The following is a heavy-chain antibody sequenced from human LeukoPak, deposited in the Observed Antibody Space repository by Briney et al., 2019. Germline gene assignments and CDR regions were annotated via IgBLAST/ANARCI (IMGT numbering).Heavy chain of an antibody. J-gene: IGHJ4*02. D-gene: IGHD5-18*01. CDR3: ARVVPPDTAMVGY. CDR2: IIPIFGTA. Sequence: ASVKVSCKASGGTFSSYAISWVRQAPGQGLEWMGGIIPIFGTANYAQKFQGRVTITADKSTSTAYMELSSLRSEDTAVYYCARVVPPDTAMVGYWGQGTLVTVSS. V-gene: IGHV1-69*06. CDR1: GGTFSSYA.